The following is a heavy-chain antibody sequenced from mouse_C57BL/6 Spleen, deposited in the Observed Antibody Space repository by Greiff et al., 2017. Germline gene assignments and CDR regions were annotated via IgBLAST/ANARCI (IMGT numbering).Heavy chain of an antibody. Sequence: QVQLQQPGTELVKPGASVKLSCKASGYTFTSYWMHWVKQRPGQGLEWIGNINPSNGGTNYNEKFKSKATLTVDKSSSTAYMQLSSLTSEDSAVYYCARGGVRLGHYYAMDYWGQGTSVTVSS. D-gene: IGHD2-14*01. CDR2: INPSNGGT. J-gene: IGHJ4*01. V-gene: IGHV1-53*01. CDR1: GYTFTSYW. CDR3: ARGGVRLGHYYAMDY.